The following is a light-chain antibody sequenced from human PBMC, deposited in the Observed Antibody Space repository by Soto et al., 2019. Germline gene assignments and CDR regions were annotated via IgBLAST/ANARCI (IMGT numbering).Light chain of an antibody. Sequence: EIVMTQSPATLSVSPGERATLSCRASQSVNSNLVWYQQKPGQAPRLLIYGASTRTTGIPGRFSGSGYGTEFTLTINSLQFEDFAVYYCQQYNNWLWTFGQGTKVEIK. CDR2: GAS. CDR3: QQYNNWLWT. V-gene: IGKV3-15*01. J-gene: IGKJ1*01. CDR1: QSVNSN.